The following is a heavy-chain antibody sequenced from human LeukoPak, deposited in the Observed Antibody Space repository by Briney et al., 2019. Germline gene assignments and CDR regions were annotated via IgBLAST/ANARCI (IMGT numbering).Heavy chain of an antibody. CDR3: ARDCTNGVCYFDY. CDR2: ISAYNGNT. Sequence: ASVKVYCKASGYTFTSYGIRWVRQAPGQGLEWMGWISAYNGNTNYAQKLQGRVTVTTDTSTSTAYMELRSLRSDDTAVYYCARDCTNGVCYFDYWGQGTLVTVSS. V-gene: IGHV1-18*01. D-gene: IGHD2-8*01. CDR1: GYTFTSYG. J-gene: IGHJ4*02.